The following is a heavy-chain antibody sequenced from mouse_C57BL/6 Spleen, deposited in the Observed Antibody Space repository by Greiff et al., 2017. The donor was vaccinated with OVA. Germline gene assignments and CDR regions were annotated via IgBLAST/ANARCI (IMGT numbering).Heavy chain of an antibody. D-gene: IGHD2-14*01. V-gene: IGHV1-55*01. CDR2: IYPGSGST. Sequence: QVQLQQPGAELVKPGASVKMSCKASGYTFTSYWINWVKQRPGQGLEWIGDIYPGSGSTNYNEKFKSKATLTVDTSSSTAYMQLSSLTSEDSAVYYCARRRVPRGYYAMDYWGQGTSVTVSS. J-gene: IGHJ4*01. CDR3: ARRRVPRGYYAMDY. CDR1: GYTFTSYW.